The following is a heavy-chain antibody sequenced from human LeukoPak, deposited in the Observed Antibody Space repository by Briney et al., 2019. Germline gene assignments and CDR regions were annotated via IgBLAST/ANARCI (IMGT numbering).Heavy chain of an antibody. V-gene: IGHV1-69*05. CDR1: GGTFSSYA. J-gene: IGHJ4*02. Sequence: ASVKVSCKASGGTFSSYAISWVRQAPGQGLEWMGGIIPLFGTANSAQKFQGRLTITTDESTSTAYMELSSLRSEDTAVYYCARGFHYDSSGYYYFYWGQGTLVTVSS. D-gene: IGHD3-22*01. CDR3: ARGFHYDSSGYYYFY. CDR2: IIPLFGTA.